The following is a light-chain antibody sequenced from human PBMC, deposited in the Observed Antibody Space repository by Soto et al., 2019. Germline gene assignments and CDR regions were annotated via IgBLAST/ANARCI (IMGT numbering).Light chain of an antibody. CDR3: QHRKNWPLT. CDR1: QSVSTY. J-gene: IGKJ3*01. Sequence: EIVLTQSPATLSLSPGESATLSCRASQSVSTYLAWYQQKPGQAPRLLIFEASNRATGIPARFSGSRSGTDFTLTISGLEPEDFAVYYCQHRKNWPLTFGPGTKVDI. CDR2: EAS. V-gene: IGKV3-11*01.